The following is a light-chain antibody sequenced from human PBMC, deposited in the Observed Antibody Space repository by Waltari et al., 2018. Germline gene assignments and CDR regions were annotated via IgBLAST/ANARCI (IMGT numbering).Light chain of an antibody. CDR3: QVWDVESDHVF. Sequence: SYGLTQPPSVSVSPGQTARITCGGDYFGTEDVNWYQQKPPQPPLLVIYTNSARPSGIPDRFSGSRSGNTATLIIGGVEAGDEAEYYCQVWDVESDHVFFGGGTRLTVL. V-gene: IGLV3-21*01. J-gene: IGLJ7*01. CDR1: YFGTED. CDR2: TNS.